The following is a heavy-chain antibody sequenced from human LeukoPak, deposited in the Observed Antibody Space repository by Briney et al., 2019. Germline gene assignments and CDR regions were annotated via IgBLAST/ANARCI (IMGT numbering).Heavy chain of an antibody. CDR2: ISGSGGST. Sequence: PGGSLRLSCAASGFTFSSYAMSWVRQAPGKGLGWVSAISGSGGSTYYADSVKGRFTISRDNSKNTLYLQMNSLRAEDTAVYYCANGSPRYYYGMDAWGQGTTVTVSS. V-gene: IGHV3-23*01. J-gene: IGHJ6*02. CDR1: GFTFSSYA. CDR3: ANGSPRYYYGMDA.